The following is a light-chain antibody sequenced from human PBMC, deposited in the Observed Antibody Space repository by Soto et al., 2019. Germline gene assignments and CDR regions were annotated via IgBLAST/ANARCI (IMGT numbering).Light chain of an antibody. J-gene: IGKJ1*01. CDR2: GAS. V-gene: IGKV3-20*01. CDR3: QQYGSSGT. Sequence: EIVLTQSPGTLSLPPGERATLSFRASQSVGNNLAWYQQKPGQAPRLLIYGASNRATGIPDRFSGSGSGTDFTLTISRLEPEDFAVYYCQQYGSSGTFGQGTKVDIK. CDR1: QSVGNN.